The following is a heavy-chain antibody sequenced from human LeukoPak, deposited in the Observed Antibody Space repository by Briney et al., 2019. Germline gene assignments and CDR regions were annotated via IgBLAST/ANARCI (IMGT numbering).Heavy chain of an antibody. Sequence: GESLKISCKGSGYSFTNYWIGWVRQMLGKGLEWMGIIYPGDSDTRYSPSFQGQATISADKSINTAYLQWSSLKASDTAMYYCATRMAAAGPWYFDYWGQGTLVTVSS. CDR1: GYSFTNYW. D-gene: IGHD6-13*01. J-gene: IGHJ4*02. CDR3: ATRMAAAGPWYFDY. CDR2: IYPGDSDT. V-gene: IGHV5-51*01.